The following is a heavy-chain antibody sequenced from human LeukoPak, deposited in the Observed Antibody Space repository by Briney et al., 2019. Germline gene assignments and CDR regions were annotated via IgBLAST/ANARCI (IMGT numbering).Heavy chain of an antibody. CDR2: IYTSGST. V-gene: IGHV4-4*07. J-gene: IGHJ4*02. D-gene: IGHD4-17*01. CDR1: GGSISIYY. CDR3: ARWTTVTRAFDY. Sequence: PSETLSLTCTVSGGSISIYYWSRIRQPAGKGLEWIGRIYTSGSTNYTPSLTSRVTMSVDTSKNQFSLKLSSVTAADTAVYYCARWTTVTRAFDYWGQGTLVSVSS.